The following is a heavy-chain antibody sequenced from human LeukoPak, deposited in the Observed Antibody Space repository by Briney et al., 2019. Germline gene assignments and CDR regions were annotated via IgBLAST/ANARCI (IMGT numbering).Heavy chain of an antibody. J-gene: IGHJ4*02. CDR3: ARALTVADYYFDY. Sequence: GGSLRLSCAASGFTFSSYWMHWDRQAPGKGLVWVSRINSDGSSTSYADSVKGRFTISRDNAKNTLYLQMNSLRAEDTAVYYCARALTVADYYFDYWGQGTLVTVSS. CDR1: GFTFSSYW. D-gene: IGHD6-19*01. V-gene: IGHV3-74*01. CDR2: INSDGSST.